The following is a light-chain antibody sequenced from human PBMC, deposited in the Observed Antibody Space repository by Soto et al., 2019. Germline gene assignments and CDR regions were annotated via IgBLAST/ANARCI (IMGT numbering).Light chain of an antibody. CDR3: QQGYSTTPIT. V-gene: IGKV1-39*01. J-gene: IGKJ5*01. CDR1: QSIKNY. CDR2: GAS. Sequence: DIQMTQSPSSLSAAIGDRVPITCRASQSIKNYLNWYQHKPGAAPKLLICGASNLESGVPSRFSGSGAGTEFILSISSLQPEDFATYYCQQGYSTTPITFGQGTRLEI.